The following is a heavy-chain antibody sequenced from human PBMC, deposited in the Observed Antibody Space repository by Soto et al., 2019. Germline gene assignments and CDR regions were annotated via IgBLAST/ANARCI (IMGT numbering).Heavy chain of an antibody. CDR1: GGSISSSSYY. D-gene: IGHD5-18*01. J-gene: IGHJ6*02. CDR3: ARRGIQLWLRDYYYGMDV. Sequence: SETLSLTCTVSGGSISSSSYYWGWIRQSPGKGLEWIGSIYYSGSTYYNPSLKSRVTISVDTSKNQFSLKLSSVTAADTAVYYCARRGIQLWLRDYYYGMDVWGQGTTVTVSS. CDR2: IYYSGST. V-gene: IGHV4-39*01.